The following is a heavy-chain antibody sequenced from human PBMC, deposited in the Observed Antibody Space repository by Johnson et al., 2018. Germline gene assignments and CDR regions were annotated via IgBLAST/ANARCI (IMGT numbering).Heavy chain of an antibody. CDR3: ARDKGEMATIFSVFDI. J-gene: IGHJ3*02. V-gene: IGHV3-30*03. CDR1: GFTFSSYA. Sequence: QVQLVESGGGVVQPGRSLRLSCAASGFTFSSYAMHWVRQAPGKGLAWVAVISYDGSNKYYADSVNGRFTISRDNSKNTLYLQMNSLSAEDTAVYYCARDKGEMATIFSVFDIWGQGTMVTVSS. CDR2: ISYDGSNK. D-gene: IGHD5-24*01.